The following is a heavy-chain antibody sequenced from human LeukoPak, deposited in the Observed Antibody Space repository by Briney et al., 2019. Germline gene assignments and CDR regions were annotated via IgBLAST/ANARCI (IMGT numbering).Heavy chain of an antibody. Sequence: GGSLRLSCAASGFTFNSYAMHWVRQAPGKGLEWVAVISYDGSDKYYADSVKGRFTISRDNSKNTLYLQMNSLRAEDTAVYYCAKDSPDCSSTSCYTYYYYMDVWGKGTTVTVSS. D-gene: IGHD2-2*02. J-gene: IGHJ6*03. V-gene: IGHV3-30-3*01. CDR3: AKDSPDCSSTSCYTYYYYMDV. CDR2: ISYDGSDK. CDR1: GFTFNSYA.